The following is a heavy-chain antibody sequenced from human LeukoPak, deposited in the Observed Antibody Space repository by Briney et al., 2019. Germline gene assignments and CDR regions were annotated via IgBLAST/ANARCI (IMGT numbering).Heavy chain of an antibody. J-gene: IGHJ4*02. CDR3: AREEGQQWLVNY. Sequence: NSSETLSLTCTVSGGSISSSSYYWGWIRQPPGKGLEWIGSIYYSGSTYYNPSLKSRVTISVDTSKNQFSLKLSSVTAADTAVYYCAREEGQQWLVNYWGQGTLVTVSS. CDR1: GGSISSSSYY. V-gene: IGHV4-39*02. CDR2: IYYSGST. D-gene: IGHD6-19*01.